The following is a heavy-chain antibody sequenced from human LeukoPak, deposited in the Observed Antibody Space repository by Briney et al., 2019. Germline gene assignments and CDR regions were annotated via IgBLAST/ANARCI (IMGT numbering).Heavy chain of an antibody. CDR1: GGSVSSGSYY. J-gene: IGHJ3*02. CDR3: ARVGATYDAFDI. V-gene: IGHV4-61*01. Sequence: SETLPLTCTVSGGSVSSGSYYWSWIRQPPGKGLEWIGYIYYSGSTNYNPSLKSRVTISVDTSKNQFSLKLSSVTAADTAVYYCARVGATYDAFDIWGQGTMVTVSS. CDR2: IYYSGST. D-gene: IGHD1-26*01.